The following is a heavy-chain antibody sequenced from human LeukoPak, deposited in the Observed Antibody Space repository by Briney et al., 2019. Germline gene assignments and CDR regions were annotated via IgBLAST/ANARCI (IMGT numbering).Heavy chain of an antibody. CDR1: GFTVSSNY. CDR3: ARAVRYYGQDYHNMDV. V-gene: IGHV3-66*01. J-gene: IGHJ6*02. CDR2: IYSGGST. D-gene: IGHD4-17*01. Sequence: GGSLRLSCSASGFTVSSNYMSWVRQAPGKGLEWVSVIYSGGSTYHADSVKGRFTISRDNSKNTLYLQMNSLRAEDTAVYYCARAVRYYGQDYHNMDVWGQGTTVTVSS.